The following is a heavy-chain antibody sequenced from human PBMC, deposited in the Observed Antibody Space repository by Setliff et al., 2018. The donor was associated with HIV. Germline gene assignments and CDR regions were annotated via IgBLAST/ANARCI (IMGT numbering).Heavy chain of an antibody. Sequence: PGGSLRLSCAASGFTFSNYWMSWVRQAPGKGLEWVANIKQDGSEKYYVDSVKGRFTISRDNAKKSLNLQMTSLRVEDSALYYCARENNFDYWGQGTLVTVSS. CDR3: ARENNFDY. CDR1: GFTFSNYW. CDR2: IKQDGSEK. J-gene: IGHJ4*02. V-gene: IGHV3-7*01.